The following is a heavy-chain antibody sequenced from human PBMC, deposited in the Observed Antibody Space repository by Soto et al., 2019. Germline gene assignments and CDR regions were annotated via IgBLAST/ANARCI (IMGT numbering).Heavy chain of an antibody. J-gene: IGHJ4*02. V-gene: IGHV2-5*02. CDR2: IYWDDDK. Sequence: QITLKESGPTLVKPTQTLTLTCTFSGFSLSTSGVGVGWISQPPGKALEWLAVIYWDDDKGYSPSLKSRLTITNDTSKNHVDLTTTNMNPVNTVTYYSAHKAAPDRWGGRGDFDNWGQGTLVTVSS. CDR1: GFSLSTSGVG. D-gene: IGHD3-16*01. CDR3: AHKAAPDRWGGRGDFDN.